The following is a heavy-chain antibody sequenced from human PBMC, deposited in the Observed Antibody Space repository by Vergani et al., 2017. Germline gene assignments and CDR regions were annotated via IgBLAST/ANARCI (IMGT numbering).Heavy chain of an antibody. CDR1: GFTFSSYA. D-gene: IGHD6-6*01. CDR2: IYSGGST. J-gene: IGHJ6*03. Sequence: EVQLLESGGGLVQPGGSLRLSCAASGFTFSSYAMSWVRQAPGKGLEWVSVIYSGGSTYYADSVKGRFTISRDNSKNTLYLQMNSLRAEDTAVYYCARELRYSSSSHAANYYYYMDVWGKGTTVTVSS. CDR3: ARELRYSSSSHAANYYYYMDV. V-gene: IGHV3-23*03.